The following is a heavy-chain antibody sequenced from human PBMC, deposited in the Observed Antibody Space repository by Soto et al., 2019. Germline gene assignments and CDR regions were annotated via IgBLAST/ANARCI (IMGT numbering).Heavy chain of an antibody. CDR3: ARDYDFWSGSRPNWFDP. D-gene: IGHD3-3*01. Sequence: ASVKVSCTASGYTFTIYGISWVRQAPGQGLEWMGWISAYNGNTNYAQKLQGRVTMTTDTSTSTAYMELRSLRSDDTAVYYCARDYDFWSGSRPNWFDPWGQGTLVTVSS. CDR1: GYTFTIYG. CDR2: ISAYNGNT. J-gene: IGHJ5*02. V-gene: IGHV1-18*01.